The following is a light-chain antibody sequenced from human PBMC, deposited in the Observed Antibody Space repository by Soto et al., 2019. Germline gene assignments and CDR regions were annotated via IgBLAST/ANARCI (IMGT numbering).Light chain of an antibody. CDR3: QQYGGSPTT. V-gene: IGKV3-20*01. CDR2: DAS. CDR1: QNVSSNF. Sequence: EIVLTQSPGTLSLSPGERATLSCRASQNVSSNFLAWYQQRPGQAPRLLIYDASRRATGFPDRFSGSGSGTDFTLTISRLETEDFGVYYCQQYGGSPTTFRQGAKVDLK. J-gene: IGKJ1*01.